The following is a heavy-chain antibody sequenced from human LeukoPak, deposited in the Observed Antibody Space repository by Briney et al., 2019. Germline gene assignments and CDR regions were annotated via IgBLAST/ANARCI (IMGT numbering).Heavy chain of an antibody. CDR1: GGSISSGGYY. V-gene: IGHV4-61*02. J-gene: IGHJ3*02. CDR2: IYTSGST. CDR3: ARVTTMWGAFDI. Sequence: SETLSLTCTVSGGSISSGGYYWSWIRQPAGKGLEWIGRIYTSGSTNYNPSLKSRVTMSVDTSKNQFSLKLSSVTAADTAVYYCARVTTMWGAFDIWGQGTMVTVSS. D-gene: IGHD3-10*02.